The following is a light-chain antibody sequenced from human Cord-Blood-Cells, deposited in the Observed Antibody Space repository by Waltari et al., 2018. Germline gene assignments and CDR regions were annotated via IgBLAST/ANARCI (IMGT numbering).Light chain of an antibody. J-gene: IGLJ2*01. CDR1: SSKIGSNY. V-gene: IGLV1-47*01. Sequence: QSVLTQPPSASGTPGQRVTISCFGSSSKIGSNYVYWYQQLPGTAPKLLIYRNNPLPSGVPDRFSGSKSGTSASLASSGLRSEDEADYYCAAWDDSLSGVVFGGGTKLTVL. CDR3: AAWDDSLSGVV. CDR2: RNN.